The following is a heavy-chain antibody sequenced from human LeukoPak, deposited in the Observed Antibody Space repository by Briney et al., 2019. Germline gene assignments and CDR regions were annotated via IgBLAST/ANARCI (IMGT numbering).Heavy chain of an antibody. V-gene: IGHV1-69*05. CDR1: GGTFSSYA. CDR3: ARGGQWLMYYFDY. CDR2: IIPIFGTA. J-gene: IGHJ4*02. Sequence: ASVKVSCKASGGTFSSYAISWVRQAPGQGLEWMGGIIPIFGTANYAQKFQGRVTITTDESTSTAYMELSSLRSEDTAVYYCARGGQWLMYYFDYWGQGTLVTVSS. D-gene: IGHD6-19*01.